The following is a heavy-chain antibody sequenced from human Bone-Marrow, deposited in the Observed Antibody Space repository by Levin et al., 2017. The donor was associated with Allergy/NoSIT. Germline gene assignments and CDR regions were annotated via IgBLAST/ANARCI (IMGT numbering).Heavy chain of an antibody. V-gene: IGHV4-39*07. CDR3: ARVGREKVADS. CDR1: SGSLRSSANS. CDR2: MSSSGSA. Sequence: SPTLSLTCTVSSGSLRSSANSWGWIRQPPGKGLEWIGTMSSSGSAYYNPSLQGRVTISAATSKKQFSLKLNSVTAADTAFYYCARVGREKVADSWGQGTLVTVSS. D-gene: IGHD2-15*01. J-gene: IGHJ4*02.